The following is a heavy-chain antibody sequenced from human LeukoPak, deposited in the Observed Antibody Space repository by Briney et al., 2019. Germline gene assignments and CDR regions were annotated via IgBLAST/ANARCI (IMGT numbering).Heavy chain of an antibody. V-gene: IGHV3-72*01. CDR2: TRNKANSYTT. Sequence: QPGGSLRLSRAASGFTFSDHYMDWVRQAPGKGLEWVGRTRNKANSYTTEYAASVKGRFTISRDVSKNSLFLQMNSLKTEDTAVYYCARGFNSFDMWGQGTLVTVSS. J-gene: IGHJ3*02. CDR1: GFTFSDHY. CDR3: ARGFNSFDM. D-gene: IGHD1-1*01.